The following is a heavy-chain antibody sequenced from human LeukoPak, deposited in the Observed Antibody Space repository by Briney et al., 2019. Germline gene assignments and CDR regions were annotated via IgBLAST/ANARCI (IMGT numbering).Heavy chain of an antibody. CDR3: ARDNDILTGYPDY. J-gene: IGHJ4*02. D-gene: IGHD3-9*01. Sequence: GGSLRLSCAASEFTFSNAWMSWVRQAPGKGLEWVAVKWYDGSNKYYADSVKGRFTISRDNSKNTLYLQMNSLRAEDTAVYYCARDNDILTGYPDYWGQGTLVTVSS. CDR1: EFTFSNAW. V-gene: IGHV3-33*08. CDR2: KWYDGSNK.